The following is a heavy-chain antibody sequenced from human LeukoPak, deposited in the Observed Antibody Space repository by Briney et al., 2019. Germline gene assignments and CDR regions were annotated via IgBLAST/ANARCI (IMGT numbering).Heavy chain of an antibody. CDR3: ARAVDNYYGSGSYAY. D-gene: IGHD3-10*01. V-gene: IGHV3-20*04. CDR1: GFTFSSNW. J-gene: IGHJ4*02. CDR2: INWNGGST. Sequence: PGGSLRLSCAASGFTFSSNWMHWVRQAPGKGLEWISGINWNGGSTGYGDSVKGRFTISRDNAENSLYLQMNSLRAEDTALYYCARAVDNYYGSGSYAYWGQGALVTVSS.